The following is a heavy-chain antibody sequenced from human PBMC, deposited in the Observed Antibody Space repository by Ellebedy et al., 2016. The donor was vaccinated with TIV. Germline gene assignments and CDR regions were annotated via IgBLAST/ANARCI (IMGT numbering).Heavy chain of an antibody. D-gene: IGHD3-22*01. V-gene: IGHV1-8*01. J-gene: IGHJ4*02. CDR1: GYIFISYN. CDR2: MNPNSGKT. Sequence: ASVKVSXXASGYIFISYNLNWVRQATGQGLEWMGWMNPNSGKTGYAQKFQGRVTMTRDTSTNTAYMELSSLRSEDTAVYYCATLDYDSSGYDRQFDSWGQGTLVAVSS. CDR3: ATLDYDSSGYDRQFDS.